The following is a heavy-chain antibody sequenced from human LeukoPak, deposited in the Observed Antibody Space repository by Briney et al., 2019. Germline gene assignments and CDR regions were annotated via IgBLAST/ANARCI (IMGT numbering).Heavy chain of an antibody. CDR1: GYTFTSHY. V-gene: IGHV1-46*01. CDR2: INPSGGST. Sequence: ASVKVSCKASGYTFTSHYMHWVRQAPGQGLEWMGLINPSGGSTSYAQKFQGRVTMTRDTSTGTVYMELSSLRSEDTAVYYCARDGLYNWNDLYFDYWGQGTLVTVSS. D-gene: IGHD1-20*01. CDR3: ARDGLYNWNDLYFDY. J-gene: IGHJ4*02.